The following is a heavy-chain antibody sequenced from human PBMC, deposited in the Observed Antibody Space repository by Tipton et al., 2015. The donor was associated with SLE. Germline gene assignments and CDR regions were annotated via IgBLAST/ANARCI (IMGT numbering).Heavy chain of an antibody. Sequence: SLRLSCAASGFTLRSHWMHWVRQAPGKGLVWVSHVNKDESTKTYADSVKGRFTISRDNAKNTLYLQMNSLRAEDTAVYYCGRDSHYGMDVWGRWTTGTVSS. CDR3: GRDSHYGMDV. V-gene: IGHV3-74*01. J-gene: IGHJ6*02. CDR1: GFTLRSHW. CDR2: VNKDESTK. D-gene: IGHD2-21*02.